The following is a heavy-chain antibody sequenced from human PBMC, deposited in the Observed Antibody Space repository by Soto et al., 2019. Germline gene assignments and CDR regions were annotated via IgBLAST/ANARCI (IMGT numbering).Heavy chain of an antibody. V-gene: IGHV5-51*01. J-gene: IGHJ6*02. CDR2: IYPGDSDT. D-gene: IGHD6-19*01. CDR1: GYSFTSYW. Sequence: GESLKISCKGSGYSFTSYWIGWVRQMPGKGLEWMGIIYPGDSDTRYSPSFQGQVTISADKSISTAHLQWSSLKASDTAMYYCARRTYSSGWAARDYYYGMDVWGQGTTVTVSS. CDR3: ARRTYSSGWAARDYYYGMDV.